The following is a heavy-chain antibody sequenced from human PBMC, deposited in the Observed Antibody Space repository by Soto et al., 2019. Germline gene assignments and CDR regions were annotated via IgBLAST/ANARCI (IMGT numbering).Heavy chain of an antibody. D-gene: IGHD2-21*02. Sequence: TSEPLCLTCSVSGGSVISGGCYWSLIRQPPGKGLEWIGYIYYSGSTNYNPSLKSRVTISVDTSKNQFSLKLSSVTAADTAVYYCARGSIHCGGDCYSMWGQGTLVTVSS. J-gene: IGHJ4*02. CDR3: ARGSIHCGGDCYSM. CDR1: GGSVISGGCY. V-gene: IGHV4-61*08. CDR2: IYYSGST.